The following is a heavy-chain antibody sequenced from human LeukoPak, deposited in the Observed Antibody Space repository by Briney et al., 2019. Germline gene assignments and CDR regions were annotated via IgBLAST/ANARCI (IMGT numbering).Heavy chain of an antibody. CDR3: AREPSYSSSWYNYWYFDL. D-gene: IGHD6-13*01. J-gene: IGHJ2*01. Sequence: SRTLSLTCAISGDSVSSNSAAWNWIRQSPSRGLEWLGRTYYRSKWYNDYAVSVKSRITINPDTSKNQFSLQLNSVTPEDTAVYYCAREPSYSSSWYNYWYFDLWGRGTLVTVSS. V-gene: IGHV6-1*01. CDR2: TYYRSKWYN. CDR1: GDSVSSNSAA.